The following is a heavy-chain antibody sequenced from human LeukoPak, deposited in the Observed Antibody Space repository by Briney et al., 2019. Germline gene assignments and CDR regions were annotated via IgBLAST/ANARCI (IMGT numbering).Heavy chain of an antibody. J-gene: IGHJ4*02. D-gene: IGHD3-16*02. CDR2: ISAYNGNT. Sequence: SVKVSCKASGYTFTRYGISWVRQAPGQGLEWMGWISAYNGNTNYAQKLQGRVTMTTDTSTSTAYMELRSLRSDDTAVYYCARDRYDYVWGSYRYSPEQYDYWGQGTLVTVSS. V-gene: IGHV1-18*01. CDR1: GYTFTRYG. CDR3: ARDRYDYVWGSYRYSPEQYDY.